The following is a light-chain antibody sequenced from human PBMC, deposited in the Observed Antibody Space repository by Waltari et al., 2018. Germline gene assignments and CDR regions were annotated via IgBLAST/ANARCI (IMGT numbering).Light chain of an antibody. CDR1: QSLLHSNGYNY. Sequence: IVMTQSPLSLPVTPGEPASIPCRSSQSLLHSNGYNYLDWYLQKPGQSPQLLISLGSNRASGVPDRFSGSGSGTDFTLKISRVEAEDVGVYYGMQALQTPLTFGGGTKVEIK. CDR3: MQALQTPLT. J-gene: IGKJ4*01. V-gene: IGKV2-28*01. CDR2: LGS.